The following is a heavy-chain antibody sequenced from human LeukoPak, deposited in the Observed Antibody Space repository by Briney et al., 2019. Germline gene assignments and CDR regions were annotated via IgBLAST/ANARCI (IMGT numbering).Heavy chain of an antibody. V-gene: IGHV3-11*04. CDR2: ISSSGSTI. CDR3: ARDALYCSGGSCYSPLGY. J-gene: IGHJ4*02. Sequence: TGGSLRLSCAASGFTFSDYYMSWIRQAPGKGLEWVSYISSSGSTIYYAGSVKGRFTISRDNAKNSLYLQMNSLRAEDTAVYYCARDALYCSGGSCYSPLGYWGQGTLVTVSS. CDR1: GFTFSDYY. D-gene: IGHD2-15*01.